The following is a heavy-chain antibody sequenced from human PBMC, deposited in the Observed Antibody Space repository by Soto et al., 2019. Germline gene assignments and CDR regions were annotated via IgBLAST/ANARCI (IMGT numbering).Heavy chain of an antibody. Sequence: PGGSLRLSCAASGFTFSSYGMHWVRQAPGKGLEWVAVIWYDGSNKYYADSVKGRFTISRDNSKNTLYLQMNSLRAEDTAVYYCAREDVFGVVISYYYYMDVWGKGNTVTVSS. D-gene: IGHD3-3*01. CDR2: IWYDGSNK. CDR3: AREDVFGVVISYYYYMDV. V-gene: IGHV3-33*01. CDR1: GFTFSSYG. J-gene: IGHJ6*03.